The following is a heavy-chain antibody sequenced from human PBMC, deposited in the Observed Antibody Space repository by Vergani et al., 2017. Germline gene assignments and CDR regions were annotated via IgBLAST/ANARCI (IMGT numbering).Heavy chain of an antibody. J-gene: IGHJ4*02. Sequence: EVQLVESGGGLVQPGRSLRLSCAASGFTFDDYAMHWVRQAPGKGLEWVSGISWNSGSIGYADSVKGRFTISRDNAKNSLYLQMNSLRAEDTALYYCAKDGGNGRWLDGVEYWGQGTLVTVSS. D-gene: IGHD5-24*01. CDR2: ISWNSGSI. CDR3: AKDGGNGRWLDGVEY. V-gene: IGHV3-9*01. CDR1: GFTFDDYA.